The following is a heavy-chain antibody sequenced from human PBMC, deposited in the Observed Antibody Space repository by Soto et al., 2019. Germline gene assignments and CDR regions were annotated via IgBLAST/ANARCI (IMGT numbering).Heavy chain of an antibody. Sequence: SETLSLTCAVSGDTISTGCYSWAWIRQPPGKALEWIGHTYHSGNPYYNPSLKSRVIISVDTSKNQFSLKLTSVTAADTAVYYCAGDKITGLFDYWGQGTLVTVS. CDR2: TYHSGNP. CDR1: GDTISTGCYS. CDR3: AGDKITGLFDY. D-gene: IGHD2-8*02. J-gene: IGHJ4*02. V-gene: IGHV4-30-2*01.